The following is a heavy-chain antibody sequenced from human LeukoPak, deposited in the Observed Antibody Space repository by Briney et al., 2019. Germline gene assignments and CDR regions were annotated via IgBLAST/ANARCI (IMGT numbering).Heavy chain of an antibody. Sequence: GGSLRLSCAASGFTFDDYAMHWVRHAPGKGLEWVSLISGDGGSTYYADSVKGRFTISRDNSKNSLYLQMNSLRTEDTALYYCAKDIHHDFWSGYYSYYFDYWGQGTLVTVPS. V-gene: IGHV3-43*02. CDR1: GFTFDDYA. CDR2: ISGDGGST. J-gene: IGHJ4*02. D-gene: IGHD3-3*01. CDR3: AKDIHHDFWSGYYSYYFDY.